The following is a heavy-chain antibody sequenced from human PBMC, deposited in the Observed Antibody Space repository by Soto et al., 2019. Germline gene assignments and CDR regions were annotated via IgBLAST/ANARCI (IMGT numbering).Heavy chain of an antibody. Sequence: EVQLLDSGGGLVQPGGSLRLSCAASGFTFSSDAMSWVRQSPGKGLEWVSATSGDGESTYYADSMKGRCTISRDNSKSTLYLQMNSLRAEDTAVYYCAKLRLGSDNWFDPWGQGTLVTLSS. CDR1: GFTFSSDA. CDR2: TSGDGEST. D-gene: IGHD2-21*01. CDR3: AKLRLGSDNWFDP. J-gene: IGHJ5*02. V-gene: IGHV3-23*01.